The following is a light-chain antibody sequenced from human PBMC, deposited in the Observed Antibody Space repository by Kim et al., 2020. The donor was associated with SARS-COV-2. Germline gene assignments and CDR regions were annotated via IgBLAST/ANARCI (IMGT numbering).Light chain of an antibody. J-gene: IGKJ2*01. CDR3: QKYNSAPPTT. V-gene: IGKV1-27*01. CDR2: AAS. Sequence: DIQMTQSPSSLSASVGDRVTITCRASQGISNYLAWYQQKPGKVPKLLIYAASALQSGVPSRFSGSGSGTDFTLTISSLQPEDVATYYCQKYNSAPPTTFGQGTKLEI. CDR1: QGISNY.